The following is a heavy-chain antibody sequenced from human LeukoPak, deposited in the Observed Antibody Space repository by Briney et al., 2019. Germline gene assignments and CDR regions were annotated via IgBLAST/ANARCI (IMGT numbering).Heavy chain of an antibody. J-gene: IGHJ4*02. CDR2: ISYDGSNK. D-gene: IGHD3-16*02. CDR1: GFTFSSYA. CDR3: ARARTYRYYFDY. Sequence: PGGSLRLSCAASGFTFSSYAMHWVRQAPGKGLEWVAVISYDGSNKYYADSVKGRFTISRDNSKNTLYLQMNSLRAEDTAVYYCARARTYRYYFDYWGQGTLVTVSS. V-gene: IGHV3-30*14.